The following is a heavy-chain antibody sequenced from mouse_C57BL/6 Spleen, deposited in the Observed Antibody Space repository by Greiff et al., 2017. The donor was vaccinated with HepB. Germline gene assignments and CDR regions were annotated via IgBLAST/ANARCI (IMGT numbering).Heavy chain of an antibody. Sequence: EVQLVESGGGLVKPGGSLKLSCAASGFTFSSYAMSWVRQTPEKRLEWVATISDGGSYTYYPDNVTGRFTISRDNAKNNLYLQMSHLKSEDTAMYYCARDRNDYEGMDDWGQGTSVTVSS. CDR3: ARDRNDYEGMDD. J-gene: IGHJ4*01. CDR2: ISDGGSYT. V-gene: IGHV5-4*01. CDR1: GFTFSSYA.